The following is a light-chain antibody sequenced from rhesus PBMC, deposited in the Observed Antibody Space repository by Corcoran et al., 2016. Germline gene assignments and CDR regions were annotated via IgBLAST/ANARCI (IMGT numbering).Light chain of an antibody. CDR2: KAS. CDR1: QSINSW. J-gene: IGKJ3*01. CDR3: QQYKSSPFT. V-gene: IGKV1-22*01. Sequence: DIQMTQSPSSLSASVGDTVTITCRASQSINSWLAWYQQKTGKAPKLLIYKASTLQSGVPSRFSGSGSGTDFTLTISSLQPEDFATYYCQQYKSSPFTFGPGTKLDIK.